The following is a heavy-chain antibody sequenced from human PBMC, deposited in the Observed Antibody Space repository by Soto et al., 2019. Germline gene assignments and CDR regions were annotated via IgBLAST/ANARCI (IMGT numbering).Heavy chain of an antibody. J-gene: IGHJ4*02. CDR2: IKSKTDGGTT. CDR1: GFTFSNVW. V-gene: IGHV3-15*07. D-gene: IGHD6-19*01. Sequence: EVQLVESGGGLVKPGGSLRLSCAASGFTFSNVWMNWVRQAPGKGLEWVGRIKSKTDGGTTDYAVPVKGRFTISRDDSKNTLYLQMNSLNTEDTAVYYCTPIALTYSSGWYEFSDWGQGTLVTVSS. CDR3: TPIALTYSSGWYEFSD.